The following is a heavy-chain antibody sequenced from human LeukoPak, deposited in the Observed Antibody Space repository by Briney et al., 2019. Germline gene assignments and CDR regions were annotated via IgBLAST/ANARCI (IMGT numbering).Heavy chain of an antibody. D-gene: IGHD6-6*01. J-gene: IGHJ4*02. V-gene: IGHV1-18*01. CDR3: ARDYSSSSVTYFDY. Sequence: ASVKVSCKASTHAFTSYGVNWVRQAPGQGLEWMGWISAYNGDTNYAQKLQDRVTLTTDTSTSTAYMELRSLRSDDTAVYYCARDYSSSSVTYFDYWGQGTLVTVSS. CDR1: THAFTSYG. CDR2: ISAYNGDT.